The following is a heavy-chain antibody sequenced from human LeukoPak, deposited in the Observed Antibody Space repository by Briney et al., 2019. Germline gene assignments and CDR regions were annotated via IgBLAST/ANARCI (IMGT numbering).Heavy chain of an antibody. CDR3: ARTHCSSTSCYSWFDP. CDR1: GGSFSGYY. D-gene: IGHD2-2*01. V-gene: IGHV4-34*01. CDR2: INHSGST. Sequence: PSETLSLTCAVYGGSFSGYYWSWIRQPPGKGLEWIGEINHSGSTNYNPSLKSRVTISVDTSKNQFSLKLSSVTDADTAVYYCARTHCSSTSCYSWFDPWGQGTLVTVSS. J-gene: IGHJ5*02.